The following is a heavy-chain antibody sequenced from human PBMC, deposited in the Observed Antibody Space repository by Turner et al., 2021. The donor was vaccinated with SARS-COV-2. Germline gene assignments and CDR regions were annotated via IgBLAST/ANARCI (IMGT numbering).Heavy chain of an antibody. V-gene: IGHV4-39*01. CDR2: IYYSGST. D-gene: IGHD6-13*01. Sequence: QLQLQESGPGLVKPSETLSLTCTVSGGSISSSSYYWGWFRQPPGKGLEWIGSIYYSGSTYYNPSLKSRVTISVDTSKNQFSLKLSSVTAADTAVYYCATSTVAGTELNYYGMDVWGQGTTVTVSS. CDR1: GGSISSSSYY. CDR3: ATSTVAGTELNYYGMDV. J-gene: IGHJ6*02.